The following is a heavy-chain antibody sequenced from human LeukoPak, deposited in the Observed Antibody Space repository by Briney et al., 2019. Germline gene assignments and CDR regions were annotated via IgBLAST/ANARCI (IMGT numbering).Heavy chain of an antibody. V-gene: IGHV1-2*02. Sequence: ASVKVSCKASGYTFTGYYMHWVRQAPGQGLEWMGWINPNSGGTNYAQKFQGRVTITRDTSISTAYMELSRLRSDDTAVYYCARLKDTAMPPYYYYGMDVWGQGTTVTISS. D-gene: IGHD5-18*01. CDR1: GYTFTGYY. CDR2: INPNSGGT. CDR3: ARLKDTAMPPYYYYGMDV. J-gene: IGHJ6*02.